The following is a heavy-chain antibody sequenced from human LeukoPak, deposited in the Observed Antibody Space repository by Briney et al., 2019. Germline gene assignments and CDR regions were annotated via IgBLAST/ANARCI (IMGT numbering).Heavy chain of an antibody. CDR3: ARGWFGEYPYYFDY. CDR2: IKQDGSEK. J-gene: IGHJ4*02. V-gene: IGHV3-7*01. D-gene: IGHD3-10*01. Sequence: GGSLRLSCAASGFTFSSYWMSWVRQAPGKGLEWVANIKQDGSEKYYVDSVKGRFTISRDNAKNSLYLQMNSLRAEDTAVYYCARGWFGEYPYYFDYWGQGTLVTVSS. CDR1: GFTFSSYW.